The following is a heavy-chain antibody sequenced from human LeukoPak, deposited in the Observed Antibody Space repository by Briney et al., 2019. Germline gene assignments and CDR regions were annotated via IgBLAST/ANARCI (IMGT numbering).Heavy chain of an antibody. Sequence: GGSLRLSCAASGFTFSNAWMSWVRQAPGKGLEWVGRIKSKTDGGTTDYAAPVKGRFTISRDDSKNTLYLQMNGLKTEDTAVYYCTTGLGDPLYFDYWGQGTLVTVSS. D-gene: IGHD4-17*01. CDR2: IKSKTDGGTT. CDR3: TTGLGDPLYFDY. J-gene: IGHJ4*02. V-gene: IGHV3-15*01. CDR1: GFTFSNAW.